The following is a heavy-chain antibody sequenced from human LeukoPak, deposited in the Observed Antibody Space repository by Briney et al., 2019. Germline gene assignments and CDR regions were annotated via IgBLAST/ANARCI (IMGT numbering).Heavy chain of an antibody. D-gene: IGHD4-17*01. V-gene: IGHV1-69*05. CDR1: GGTFSSYA. CDR2: INPIFGTA. CDR3: ASCPRMTTVTSFDY. Sequence: SVKVSCKASGGTFSSYAISWVRQAPGQGLEWMGGINPIFGTANYAQKFQGRVTITTDESTSTAYMELSSLRSEDTAVYYCASCPRMTTVTSFDYWGQGTLVTVSS. J-gene: IGHJ4*02.